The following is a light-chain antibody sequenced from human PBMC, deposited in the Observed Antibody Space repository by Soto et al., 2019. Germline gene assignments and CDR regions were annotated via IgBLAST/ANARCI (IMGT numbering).Light chain of an antibody. Sequence: DIHMTQSPSTRSASVVDRGSVSFLASQSVRSWLAWYQQKPGRAPKFLIYDASSLESGVPSRFSGSGSGTEFTLTISNLQPDDFATYYCQQYDNYPLTFGGGTKVDI. CDR3: QQYDNYPLT. V-gene: IGKV1-5*01. CDR1: QSVRSW. CDR2: DAS. J-gene: IGKJ4*01.